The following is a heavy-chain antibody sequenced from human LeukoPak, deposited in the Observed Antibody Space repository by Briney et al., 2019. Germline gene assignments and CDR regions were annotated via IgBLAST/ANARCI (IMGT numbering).Heavy chain of an antibody. J-gene: IGHJ4*02. CDR3: TTDPFTDYDNDDYFNY. Sequence: PGGSLRLSCAASGLIFSNAWKSWVRQAPGTGQELVGRIKSKSDGGTTDLPAPVKRRFTISRDDSKNTLYLQMNILRSDDTAVFYCTTDPFTDYDNDDYFNYWGQGILGTVSS. V-gene: IGHV3-15*01. CDR1: GLIFSNAW. CDR2: IKSKSDGGTT. D-gene: IGHD3-22*01.